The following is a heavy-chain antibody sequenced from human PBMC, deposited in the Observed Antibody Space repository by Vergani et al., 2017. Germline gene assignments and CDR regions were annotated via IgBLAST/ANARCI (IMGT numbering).Heavy chain of an antibody. CDR2: ISAYNGNT. CDR3: AIESIPPPYYDSWTGLNLYGFPPGDY. V-gene: IGHV1-18*01. D-gene: IGHD3-9*01. J-gene: IGHJ4*02. CDR1: GYTFTSYG. Sequence: QIQLVQSGAEVKKPGASVKVSCKASGYTFTSYGISWVRQAPGQGIEWMGWISAYNGNTNYAEKLQGRVTMTTDTSTSTAYMEMRSLRSDDTAVYYCAIESIPPPYYDSWTGLNLYGFPPGDYWGQGTLVTVSS.